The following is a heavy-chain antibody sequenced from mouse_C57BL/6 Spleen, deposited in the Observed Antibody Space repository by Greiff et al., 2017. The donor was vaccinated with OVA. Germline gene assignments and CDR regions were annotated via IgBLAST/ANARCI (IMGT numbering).Heavy chain of an antibody. J-gene: IGHJ3*01. CDR2: IWGVGST. D-gene: IGHD2-1*01. CDR3: ASYGNSAWFAY. V-gene: IGHV2-6*01. Sequence: QVQLQQSGPGLVAPSQSLSITCTVSGFSLTSYGVDWVRQSPGKGLEWLGVIWGVGSTNYNSALKSRLSISKDNSKSQVFLKMNSLQTDDTAMYYCASYGNSAWFAYWGQGTLVTVSA. CDR1: GFSLTSYG.